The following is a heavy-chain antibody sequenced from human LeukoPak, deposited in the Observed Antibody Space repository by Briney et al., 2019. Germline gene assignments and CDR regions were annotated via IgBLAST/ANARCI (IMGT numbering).Heavy chain of an antibody. V-gene: IGHV3-21*01. CDR3: ARAEMVRLGYYYGMDV. Sequence: GGSLRLSCAASGFTFSSYSMNWVRQAPGKGLEWVSSISSSSSYIYYADSMKGRFTISRDNAKNSLYLQMNSLRAEDTAVYYCARAEMVRLGYYYGMDVWGQGTTVTVSS. CDR1: GFTFSSYS. D-gene: IGHD3-10*01. CDR2: ISSSSSYI. J-gene: IGHJ6*02.